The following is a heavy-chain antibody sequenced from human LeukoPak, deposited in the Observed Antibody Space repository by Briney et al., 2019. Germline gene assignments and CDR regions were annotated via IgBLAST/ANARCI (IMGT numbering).Heavy chain of an antibody. CDR2: MNPNSGNT. CDR3: ARTLYIAAAPGGFDY. V-gene: IGHV1-8*01. J-gene: IGHJ4*02. Sequence: GASVKVSCKASGYTFTSYDINWVRQATGQGLEWMGWMNPNSGNTGYAQKFQGRVTITRNTSISTAYMELSSLRSEDTAIYYCARTLYIAAAPGGFDYWGQGTLLTVSS. D-gene: IGHD6-13*01. CDR1: GYTFTSYD.